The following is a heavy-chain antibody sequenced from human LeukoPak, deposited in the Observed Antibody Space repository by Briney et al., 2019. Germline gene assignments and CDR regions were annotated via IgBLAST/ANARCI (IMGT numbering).Heavy chain of an antibody. V-gene: IGHV1-8*03. CDR3: ARLISSGYYYGFDY. J-gene: IGHJ4*02. CDR1: GYTFTSYD. Sequence: ASVKVSCKASGYTFTSYDINWVRQATGQGLEWMGWMNPNSGNTGYAQKFRGRVTITRNTSISTAYMELSSLRSEDTAVYYCARLISSGYYYGFDYWGQGTLVTVSS. D-gene: IGHD3-22*01. CDR2: MNPNSGNT.